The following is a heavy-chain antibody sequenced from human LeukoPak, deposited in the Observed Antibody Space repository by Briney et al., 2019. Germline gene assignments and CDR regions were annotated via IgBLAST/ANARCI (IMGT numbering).Heavy chain of an antibody. J-gene: IGHJ4*02. D-gene: IGHD3-3*01. CDR2: IYYSGSA. Sequence: SETLSLTCIVPGGSISSSSYYWGWIRQPPGKGLEWIGSIYYSGSAYYNPSLKSRVTISVDTSKNQFSLKLSSVTAADTAVYYCAREVVHNTIFGVVIKSHFDYWGQGTLVTVSS. V-gene: IGHV4-39*02. CDR1: GGSISSSSYY. CDR3: AREVVHNTIFGVVIKSHFDY.